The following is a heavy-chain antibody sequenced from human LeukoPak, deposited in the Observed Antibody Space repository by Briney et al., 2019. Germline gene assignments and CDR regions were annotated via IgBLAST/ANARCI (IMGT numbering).Heavy chain of an antibody. CDR2: INHSGST. J-gene: IGHJ4*02. Sequence: PSETLSLTCAVYGGSFSGYYWSWIRQPPGKGLEWIGEINHSGSTNYNPSLKSRVTISVDTSKNQFSLKLSSVTAADMAVYYCARRDGYYGGFDYWGQGTLVTVSS. CDR1: GGSFSGYY. D-gene: IGHD5-24*01. CDR3: ARRDGYYGGFDY. V-gene: IGHV4-34*01.